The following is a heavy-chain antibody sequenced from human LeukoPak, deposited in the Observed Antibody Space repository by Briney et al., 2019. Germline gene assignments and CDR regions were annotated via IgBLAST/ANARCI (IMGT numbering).Heavy chain of an antibody. CDR1: GYTLTELS. V-gene: IGHV1-24*01. D-gene: IGHD1-26*01. CDR3: ATDPYSGSYLVDAFDI. CDR2: FDPEDGET. Sequence: ASVKVSCKVSGYTLTELSMHWVRQAPGKGLEWMGGFDPEDGETIDAQKFQGRVTMTEDTSTDTAYMELSSLRSEDTAVYYCATDPYSGSYLVDAFDIWGQGTMVTVSS. J-gene: IGHJ3*02.